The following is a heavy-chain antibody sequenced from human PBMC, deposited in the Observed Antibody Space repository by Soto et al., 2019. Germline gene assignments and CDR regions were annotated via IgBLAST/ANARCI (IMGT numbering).Heavy chain of an antibody. CDR2: IYYSGST. CDR1: GGSIKNYY. J-gene: IGHJ5*02. Sequence: SETLSLTCSVSGGSIKNYYWNWIRQAPGKGLEWIGYIYYSGSTNYHPSLRGRVTISVDTSKNQFSLKLTSVTAADTAVYYCARDSEVWLRGWGFDPWGQGALVTVSS. V-gene: IGHV4-59*01. CDR3: ARDSEVWLRGWGFDP. D-gene: IGHD2-21*01.